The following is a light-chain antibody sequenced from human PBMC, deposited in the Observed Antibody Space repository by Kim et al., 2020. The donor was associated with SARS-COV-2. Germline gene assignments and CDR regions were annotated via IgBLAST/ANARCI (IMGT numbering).Light chain of an antibody. CDR2: KAS. CDR1: QSNSMW. CDR3: QQYDNY. J-gene: IGKJ2*01. Sequence: STLSSSVGDRGIIPCRASQSNSMWLAWYQQKPGKAPKLLISKASSLQSGVPSRFSGSGSGTEFTLTISSLQPDDFGTYYCQQYDNYFGQGTKLEIK. V-gene: IGKV1-5*03.